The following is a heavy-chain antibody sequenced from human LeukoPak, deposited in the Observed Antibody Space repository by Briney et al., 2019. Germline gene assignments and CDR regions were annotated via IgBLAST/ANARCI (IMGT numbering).Heavy chain of an antibody. Sequence: GGSLRLSCAASGFSFSSYGMYWVRQAPGKGPEWVTVIANDGRDKYQADSVKGRFIISRDNSKNTLYLQMNSLRAEDTAVYFCAKDRNIGPATYYFDYWGQGALVTVSS. CDR1: GFSFSSYG. CDR2: IANDGRDK. J-gene: IGHJ4*02. V-gene: IGHV3-30*18. D-gene: IGHD2-2*01. CDR3: AKDRNIGPATYYFDY.